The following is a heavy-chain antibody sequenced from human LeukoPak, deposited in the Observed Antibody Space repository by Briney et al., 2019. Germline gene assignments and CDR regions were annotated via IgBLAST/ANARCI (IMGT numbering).Heavy chain of an antibody. Sequence: GESLKISCKGSGYSFTSYWIGWVRQMPGKGLEWMGIIYPGDSDTRYSPSFQGQVTISADKSISTAYLQWSSLKASDTAMYYCARHKDEHYYGSGSYYWFDPWGQGTLVTVSS. J-gene: IGHJ5*02. CDR1: GYSFTSYW. CDR3: ARHKDEHYYGSGSYYWFDP. D-gene: IGHD3-10*01. V-gene: IGHV5-51*01. CDR2: IYPGDSDT.